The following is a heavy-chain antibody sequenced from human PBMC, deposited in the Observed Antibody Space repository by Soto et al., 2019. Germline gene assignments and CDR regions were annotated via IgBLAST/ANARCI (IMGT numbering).Heavy chain of an antibody. CDR3: ARDGSSTHLYYGLDV. CDR2: IWYDGTKK. CDR1: GFTFNYYG. D-gene: IGHD1-26*01. V-gene: IGHV3-33*01. Sequence: GESLRLSCVASGFTFNYYGIHWVRQAPGKGLEWVAVIWYDGTKKDYVDSVQGRFTVSRDNSRNTVHLQMNSLRADDMAIYYCARDGSSTHLYYGLDVWGQGTLVT. J-gene: IGHJ6*02.